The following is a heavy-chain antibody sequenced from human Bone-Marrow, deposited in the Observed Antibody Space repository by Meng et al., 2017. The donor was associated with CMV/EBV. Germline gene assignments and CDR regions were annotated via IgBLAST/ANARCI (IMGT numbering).Heavy chain of an antibody. D-gene: IGHD2-2*01. V-gene: IGHV1-18*04. J-gene: IGHJ3*02. CDR2: ISSDSSGT. CDR3: AREGGIVVVPPDALDI. CDR1: GYTFNDYF. Sequence: ASVKVSCKASGYTFNDYFMYWVRQAPGQGLEWMGWISSDSSGTNYAQKFQGRVTMTTDTSTSTAYMELRSLRSDDTAVYYCAREGGIVVVPPDALDIWGQGTMVTVSS.